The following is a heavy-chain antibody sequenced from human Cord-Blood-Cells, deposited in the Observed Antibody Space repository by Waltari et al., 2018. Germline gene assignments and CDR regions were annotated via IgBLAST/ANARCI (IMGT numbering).Heavy chain of an antibody. CDR2: FDPEDGET. D-gene: IGHD5-18*01. J-gene: IGHJ3*02. Sequence: QVQLVQSGAEVKKPGASVKVSCKVSGYTLTELSMHWVRQAPGQGLEWMGGFDPEDGETIYAQKFTGRVTMTEDTATDTAYMELSNLRSEDTAVYYCATDRGEGYGYAFDIWGQGTMVTVSS. CDR3: ATDRGEGYGYAFDI. CDR1: GYTLTELS. V-gene: IGHV1-24*01.